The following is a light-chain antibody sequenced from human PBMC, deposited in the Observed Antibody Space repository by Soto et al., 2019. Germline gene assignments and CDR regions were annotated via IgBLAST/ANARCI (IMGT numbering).Light chain of an antibody. J-gene: IGKJ1*01. CDR1: QSVRSDY. CDR2: DAS. CDR3: QQYGSEPKT. V-gene: IGKV3-20*01. Sequence: EIVLTQSPDTLSLSPGEGATLSCRASQSVRSDYLAWYQQKPGQAPRVLIYDASSRATGIPDRFSGSGSGADFTLTIGRLEPEDFAMYYCQQYGSEPKTFGQGTKVDIK.